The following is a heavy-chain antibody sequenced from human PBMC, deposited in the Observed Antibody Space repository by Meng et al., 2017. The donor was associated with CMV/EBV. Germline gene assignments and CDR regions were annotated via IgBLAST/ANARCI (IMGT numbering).Heavy chain of an antibody. D-gene: IGHD2-2*01. Sequence: SETLSLTCTVSGYSISSGYYWGWIRQPPGKGLEWIGSIYHSGSTYYNPSLKSRVTISVDTSKNQFSLKLSSVTAADTAVYYCARECSSTSCYLYWGQGTLVTVSS. J-gene: IGHJ4*02. CDR1: GYSISSGYY. CDR3: ARECSSTSCYLY. V-gene: IGHV4-38-2*02. CDR2: IYHSGST.